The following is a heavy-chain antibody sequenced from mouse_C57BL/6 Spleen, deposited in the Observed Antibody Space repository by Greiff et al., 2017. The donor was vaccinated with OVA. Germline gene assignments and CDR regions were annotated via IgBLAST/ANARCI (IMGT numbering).Heavy chain of an antibody. CDR3: ATPLGRNYAMDY. V-gene: IGHV1-59*01. Sequence: VQLQQPGAELVRPGTSVKLSCKASGYTFTSYWMHWVKQRPGQGLEWIGVIDPSDSYTNYNQKFKGKATLTVDTSSSTAYMQLSSLTSEDSAVYYCATPLGRNYAMDYWGQGTSVTVSS. CDR1: GYTFTSYW. CDR2: IDPSDSYT. J-gene: IGHJ4*01. D-gene: IGHD4-1*01.